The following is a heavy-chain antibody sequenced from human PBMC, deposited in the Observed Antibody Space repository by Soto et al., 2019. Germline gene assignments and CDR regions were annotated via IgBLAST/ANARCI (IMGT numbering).Heavy chain of an antibody. CDR1: GFSFSNNW. J-gene: IGHJ3*02. Sequence: EVQLVQSGGGLVQPGGSLRLSCVASGFSFSNNWMHWDRHAPGKGPVWVSRISADGSDTHYADSVQGRFTISRDNAKNTLYLQMNSLSVEDAAVYYCARFDIAAPSPIWGQGTMVTVSS. V-gene: IGHV3-74*01. CDR2: ISADGSDT. D-gene: IGHD6-13*01. CDR3: ARFDIAAPSPI.